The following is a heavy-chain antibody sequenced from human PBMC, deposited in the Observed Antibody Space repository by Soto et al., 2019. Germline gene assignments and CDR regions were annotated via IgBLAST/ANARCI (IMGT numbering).Heavy chain of an antibody. V-gene: IGHV3-21*01. J-gene: IGHJ6*02. CDR1: GFAFGSSR. Sequence: SLLLYRAGTGFAFGSSRMHGGRQTPGKGLEWVSSISSSSSYIHYADSVKGRFTISRDNAKNSLYLQMNSLRAEDTAVYYCARDHVVVPAAIYYYYGMDVWGQGTTVP. CDR2: ISSSSSYI. D-gene: IGHD2-2*01. CDR3: ARDHVVVPAAIYYYYGMDV.